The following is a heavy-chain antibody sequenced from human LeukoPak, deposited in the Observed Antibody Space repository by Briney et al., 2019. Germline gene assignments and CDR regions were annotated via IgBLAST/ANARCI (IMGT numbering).Heavy chain of an antibody. J-gene: IGHJ6*02. Sequence: GGSLRLSCAASGFTFSSYEMNWVRQAPGKGLEWVSYISSSGSTIYYADSVKGRFTISRDNAKNSLYLQMNSLRAEDTAVYYCASHSDYYYGMDVWGQGTTVTVSS. D-gene: IGHD3-10*01. CDR2: ISSSGSTI. CDR1: GFTFSSYE. V-gene: IGHV3-48*03. CDR3: ASHSDYYYGMDV.